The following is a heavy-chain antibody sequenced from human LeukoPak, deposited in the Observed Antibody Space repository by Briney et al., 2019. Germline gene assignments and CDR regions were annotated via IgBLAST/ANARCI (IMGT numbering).Heavy chain of an antibody. J-gene: IGHJ6*02. V-gene: IGHV1-18*01. CDR1: GYTFTSYG. CDR2: ISAYNGNT. CDR3: ARDRGLRFLEWFPLPEEYYYYGMDV. D-gene: IGHD3-3*01. Sequence: ASVKVSCKASGYTFTSYGISWVRQAPGQGLEWMGWISAYNGNTNYAQKLQGRVTMTTDTSTSTAYMELRSLRSDDTTVYYCARDRGLRFLEWFPLPEEYYYYGMDVWGQGTTVTVSS.